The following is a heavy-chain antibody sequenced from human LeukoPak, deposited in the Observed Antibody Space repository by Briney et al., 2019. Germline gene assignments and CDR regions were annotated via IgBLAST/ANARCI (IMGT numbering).Heavy chain of an antibody. CDR3: AKQFGHCSGASCYPEYFEH. V-gene: IGHV3-21*04. CDR2: ISSSSSYI. D-gene: IGHD2-2*01. J-gene: IGHJ1*01. CDR1: GFTFSSYS. Sequence: GGSLRLSCAASGFTFSSYSMNWVRQAPGKGLEWVSSISSSSSYIYYADSVKGRFTISRDNSKNTLYLQMNSLRVEDTAVYYCAKQFGHCSGASCYPEYFEHWGQGTLVTVSS.